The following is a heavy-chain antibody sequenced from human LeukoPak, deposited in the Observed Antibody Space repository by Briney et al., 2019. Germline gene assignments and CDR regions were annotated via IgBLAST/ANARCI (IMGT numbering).Heavy chain of an antibody. CDR2: IYYSGST. CDR1: GGSISSYY. J-gene: IGHJ5*02. V-gene: IGHV4-59*01. CDR3: ARGSERENWFDP. D-gene: IGHD6-25*01. Sequence: PSETLSLTCTVSGGSISSYYWSWIRQPPGKGLEWIGYIYYSGSTNYNPSLKSRVTISVDTSKNQFSLKLSSVTAADTAVYYCARGSERENWFDPWGQGTLVTVSS.